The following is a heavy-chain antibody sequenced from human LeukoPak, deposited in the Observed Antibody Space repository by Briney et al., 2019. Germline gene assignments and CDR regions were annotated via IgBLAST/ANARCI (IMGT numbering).Heavy chain of an antibody. D-gene: IGHD5-12*01. CDR1: GGSLSSYY. CDR3: ARLGGGYEFYDYYYMDV. V-gene: IGHV4-59*08. J-gene: IGHJ6*03. Sequence: SETLSLTCTVSGGSLSSYYWSWIRQPPGRGLEWIGYMYYSGSTYYNPSLKSRVTISVDTSKNQFSLKLSSVTAADTAVYYCARLGGGYEFYDYYYMDVWGKGTTVTVSS. CDR2: MYYSGST.